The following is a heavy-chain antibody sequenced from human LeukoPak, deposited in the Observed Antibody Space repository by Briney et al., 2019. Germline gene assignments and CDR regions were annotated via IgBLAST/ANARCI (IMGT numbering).Heavy chain of an antibody. CDR1: GFTFSNYG. D-gene: IGHD3-10*01. CDR2: ISGSSGST. J-gene: IGHJ5*02. CDR3: AKDCYGSGSPRWFDP. V-gene: IGHV3-23*01. Sequence: GGSLRLSCAASGFTFSNYGMSWVRQAPGKGLEWVSGISGSSGSTYYADSVKGRFTISRDNSKNTLYLEMNSLKAEDTALYYCAKDCYGSGSPRWFDPWGQGTPVTVSS.